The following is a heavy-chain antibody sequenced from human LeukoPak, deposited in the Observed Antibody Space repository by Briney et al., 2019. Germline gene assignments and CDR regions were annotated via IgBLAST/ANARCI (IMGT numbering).Heavy chain of an antibody. J-gene: IGHJ4*02. CDR1: GFTFSSYA. Sequence: GGSLRLSCAVSGFTFSSYAMSWVRQAPGKGLEWVSAISGSGGSTYYADSVKGRFTISRDNSKNTLYLQMNSLRAEDTAVYYCAKDSTDPITMVRGVSVDYWGQGTLVTVSS. D-gene: IGHD3-10*01. V-gene: IGHV3-23*01. CDR3: AKDSTDPITMVRGVSVDY. CDR2: ISGSGGST.